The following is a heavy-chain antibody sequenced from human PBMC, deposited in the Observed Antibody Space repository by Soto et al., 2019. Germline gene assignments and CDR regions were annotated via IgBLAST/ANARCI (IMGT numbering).Heavy chain of an antibody. CDR1: GFTFGDYA. D-gene: IGHD2-15*01. V-gene: IGHV3-49*03. Sequence: GGSLRLSCTASGFTFGDYAMSWFRQAPGKGLEWVGFIRSKAYGGTTEYAASVKGRFTISRDDSKSIAYLQMNSLKTEDTAVYYCTREDIVVVVAARGFDYWGQGTLVTVSS. J-gene: IGHJ4*02. CDR3: TREDIVVVVAARGFDY. CDR2: IRSKAYGGTT.